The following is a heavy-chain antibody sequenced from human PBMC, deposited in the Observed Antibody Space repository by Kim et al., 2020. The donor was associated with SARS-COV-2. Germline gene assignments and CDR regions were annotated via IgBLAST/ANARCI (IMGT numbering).Heavy chain of an antibody. Sequence: SETLSLTCTVSGGSISSSGHSWSWIRLAPGKGLEWIGYIYYSGSAHYNPSLESRVTMSVDRSKNQFSLRLSSVTAADTAVYYCAKATNYYDSSAYRNGLDVWGQGTTVIVSS. J-gene: IGHJ6*02. CDR1: GGSISSSGHS. V-gene: IGHV4-30-2*01. D-gene: IGHD3-22*01. CDR3: AKATNYYDSSAYRNGLDV. CDR2: IYYSGSA.